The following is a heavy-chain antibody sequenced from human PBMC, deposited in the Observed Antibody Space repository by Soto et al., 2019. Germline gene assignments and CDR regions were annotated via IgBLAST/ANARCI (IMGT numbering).Heavy chain of an antibody. Sequence: PSLTCTVSGYSISSGYHWAWIRQPPGKGLEWLGSVHYSGNTYYNPSLKSRLTISVDKSKNQFSLNLSSVTAADTAVYYCARQDRVVAEGRWFDPWGQGTLVTVSS. CDR3: ARQDRVVAEGRWFDP. V-gene: IGHV4-38-2*02. CDR2: VHYSGNT. D-gene: IGHD2-15*01. CDR1: GYSISSGYH. J-gene: IGHJ5*02.